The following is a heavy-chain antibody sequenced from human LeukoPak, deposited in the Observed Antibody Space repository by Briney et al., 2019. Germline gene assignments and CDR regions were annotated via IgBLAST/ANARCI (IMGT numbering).Heavy chain of an antibody. CDR3: VSGWYWYYFDY. D-gene: IGHD6-19*01. V-gene: IGHV4-4*02. Sequence: PSGTLSLTCAVSGGSISSSNWWSWVRQPPGKGLEWIGEIYHSGSTNYNPSLKSRVTISVDTSKNQFSLKLSSVTAADTAVYYCVSGWYWYYFDYWGQGTLVTVSS. CDR1: GGSISSSNW. J-gene: IGHJ4*02. CDR2: IYHSGST.